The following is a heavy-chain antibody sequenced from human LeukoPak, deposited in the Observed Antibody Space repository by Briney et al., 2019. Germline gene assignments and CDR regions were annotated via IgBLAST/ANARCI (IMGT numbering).Heavy chain of an antibody. Sequence: PSETLSLTCAGYGGSFSGYYWGWIRQPPGKGLEWSGEINHSGSTNYNPSLKSRVTISVDTSKNQFSLKLSSVTAAATAGYYCARKGGDLGAPDAFDIWGQGTMVTVSS. V-gene: IGHV4-34*01. CDR2: INHSGST. CDR3: ARKGGDLGAPDAFDI. D-gene: IGHD1-26*01. CDR1: GGSFSGYY. J-gene: IGHJ3*02.